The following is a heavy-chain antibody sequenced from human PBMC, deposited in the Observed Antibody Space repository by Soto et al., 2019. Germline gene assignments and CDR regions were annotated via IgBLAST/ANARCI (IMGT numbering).Heavy chain of an antibody. CDR1: GFTFSSYW. V-gene: IGHV3-7*01. CDR2: INEDGSKG. CDR3: ARVDCMSTSGH. Sequence: EVQLVESGGGLVQPGGSLRLSCAASGFTFSSYWMSWVRQAPGKGLEWVANINEDGSKGYYVDSVKGRFTISRDNAKNSLYLQMSSLRAEDTALYYSARVDCMSTSGHWGQGTLVTVSS. D-gene: IGHD2-2*01. J-gene: IGHJ4*02.